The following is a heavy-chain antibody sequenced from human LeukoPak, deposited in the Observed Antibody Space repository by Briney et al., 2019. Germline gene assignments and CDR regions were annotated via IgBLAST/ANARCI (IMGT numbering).Heavy chain of an antibody. J-gene: IGHJ4*02. CDR3: AKSGSRETVDY. D-gene: IGHD6-25*01. CDR1: GFTFSSDA. V-gene: IGHV3-23*01. CDR2: IRGSDSRT. Sequence: GGSLRLSCAASGFTFSSDAMSWVRQTPGKGLECVSTIRGSDSRTYYADSVKGRFTISRDNSTNTLYLQMNSLRARDTAVYYCAKSGSRETVDYWGQGTLVTVSS.